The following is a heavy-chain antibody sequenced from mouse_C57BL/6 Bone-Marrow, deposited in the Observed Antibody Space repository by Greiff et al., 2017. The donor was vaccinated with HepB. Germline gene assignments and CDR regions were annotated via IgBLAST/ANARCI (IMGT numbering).Heavy chain of an antibody. CDR2: INPNNGGT. CDR1: GYTFTDYY. J-gene: IGHJ4*01. CDR3: AKDTTVVAYYAMDY. D-gene: IGHD1-1*01. V-gene: IGHV1-26*01. Sequence: EVQLQQSGPELVKPGASVKISCKASGYTFTDYYMNWVKQSHGKSLEWIGDINPNNGGTSYNQKFKGKATLTVDKSSSTAYMELRSLTSEDSAVYYCAKDTTVVAYYAMDYWGQGTSVTVSS.